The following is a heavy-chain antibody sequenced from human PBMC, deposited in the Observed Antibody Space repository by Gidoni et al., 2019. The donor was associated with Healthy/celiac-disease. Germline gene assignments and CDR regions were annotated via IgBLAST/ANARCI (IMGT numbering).Heavy chain of an antibody. CDR2: ISAYNGNT. Sequence: QVQLVQSGAEVKKPGASVKVSCKASGYTFTSYGISWVRQAPGQGLEWMGWISAYNGNTNYAQKLQGRVTMTTDTSTSTAYMELRSLRSDDTAVYYCARDQDPRLKVVAATSPQRYWGQGTLVTVSS. CDR3: ARDQDPRLKVVAATSPQRY. V-gene: IGHV1-18*04. J-gene: IGHJ4*02. CDR1: GYTFTSYG. D-gene: IGHD2-15*01.